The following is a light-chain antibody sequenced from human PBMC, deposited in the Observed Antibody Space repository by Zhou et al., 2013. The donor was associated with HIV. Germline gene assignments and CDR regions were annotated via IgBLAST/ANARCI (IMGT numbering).Light chain of an antibody. J-gene: IGKJ1*01. CDR3: QQYYTYPWT. Sequence: AIRMTQSPSSFSASTGDRVTITCRASQYISSSLAWYQQRLGKAPELLIYAASTLQAGVPSRFSGSGSGPDFTLTINCLQSDDFATYFCQQYYTYPWTFGQGTKVETK. CDR1: QYISSS. CDR2: AAS. V-gene: IGKV1-8*01.